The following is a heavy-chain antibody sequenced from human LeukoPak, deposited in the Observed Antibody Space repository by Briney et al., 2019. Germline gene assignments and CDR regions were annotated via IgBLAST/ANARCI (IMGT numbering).Heavy chain of an antibody. CDR3: ARLPMYSSSSSY. CDR1: GGTFSSYA. J-gene: IGHJ4*02. D-gene: IGHD6-6*01. CDR2: IIPIFGTA. V-gene: IGHV1-69*05. Sequence: GASVKVSCKASGGTFSSYAISWVRQAPGQGLEWMGGIIPIFGTANYAQKFQGRVTITTDESTSTAYMELSSLRSEDTAVYYCARLPMYSSSSSYWGQGTLVTVSS.